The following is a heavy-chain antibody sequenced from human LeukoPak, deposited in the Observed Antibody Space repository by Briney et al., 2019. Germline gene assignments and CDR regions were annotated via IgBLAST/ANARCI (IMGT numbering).Heavy chain of an antibody. D-gene: IGHD6-19*01. CDR2: INPNSGGT. CDR1: GYTFTGYY. CDR3: ARSLGAVAGTPGY. J-gene: IGHJ4*02. Sequence: ASVKVSCKASGYTFTGYYMHWVQQAPGQGLEWMGWINPNSGGTNYAQKFQGRVTMTRDTSISTAYMELSRLRSDDTAVYYCARSLGAVAGTPGYWGQGTLVTVSS. V-gene: IGHV1-2*02.